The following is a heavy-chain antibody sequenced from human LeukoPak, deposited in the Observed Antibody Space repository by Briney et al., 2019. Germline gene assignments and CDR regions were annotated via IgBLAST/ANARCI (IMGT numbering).Heavy chain of an antibody. CDR1: GFTFSSYW. V-gene: IGHV3-7*01. J-gene: IGHJ6*03. Sequence: GGSLRLSCAASGFTFSSYWMSWVRQAPGKGLEWVANIKQDGSEKYYVDSVKGRFTISRDNAKNSLYLQMNSLRAEDTAVYYCARDRSGYSSNARGYYYYYYMDVWGKGTTVTVSS. D-gene: IGHD6-13*01. CDR3: ARDRSGYSSNARGYYYYYYMDV. CDR2: IKQDGSEK.